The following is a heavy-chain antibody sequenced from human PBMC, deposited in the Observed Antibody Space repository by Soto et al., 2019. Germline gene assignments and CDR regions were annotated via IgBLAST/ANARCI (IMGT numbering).Heavy chain of an antibody. Sequence: SSETLSLTCSLYSGSLSGYYWSWIRQNPGKGLEWIGEISPSGTTNYSPSLKSRVSISVDTSKNQFSLNLTSLTAADTAVYYCARAPKVSGSAQTRPDFWGQGSLVTVSS. J-gene: IGHJ4*02. CDR3: ARAPKVSGSAQTRPDF. CDR2: ISPSGTT. CDR1: SGSLSGYY. V-gene: IGHV4-34*01. D-gene: IGHD6-6*01.